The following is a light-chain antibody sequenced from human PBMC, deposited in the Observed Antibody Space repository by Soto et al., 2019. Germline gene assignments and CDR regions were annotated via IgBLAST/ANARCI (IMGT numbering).Light chain of an antibody. CDR1: QSINSRY. CDR2: GAS. V-gene: IGKV3-20*01. CDR3: QQCGSSPGFT. J-gene: IGKJ3*01. Sequence: EIVLTQSPGTLSLSPGERATLSCRASQSINSRYLAWYQQKPGQAPRLLIYGASSRATGIPDRFSGSGSGTDFTLTISRLEPEDFAVYYCQQCGSSPGFTLGPGTKVDIK.